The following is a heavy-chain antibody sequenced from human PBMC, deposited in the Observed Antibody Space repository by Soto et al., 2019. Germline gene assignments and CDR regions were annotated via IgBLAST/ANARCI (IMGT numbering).Heavy chain of an antibody. V-gene: IGHV4-4*02. CDR1: SGSISSSNW. J-gene: IGHJ4*02. D-gene: IGHD4-17*01. CDR3: ARVAGGGKDYGDWFDRYYFDY. Sequence: SETLSLTCAVSSGSISSSNWWSWFRQPPGKGLEWIGEIYHSGSTNYNPSLKSRVTISVDKSKNQFSLKLSSVTAADTAVYYCARVAGGGKDYGDWFDRYYFDYWGQGTLVTVSS. CDR2: IYHSGST.